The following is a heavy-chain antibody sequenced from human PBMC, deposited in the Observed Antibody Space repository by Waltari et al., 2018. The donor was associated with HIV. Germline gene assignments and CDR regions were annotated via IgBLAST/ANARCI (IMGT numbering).Heavy chain of an antibody. CDR2: INTDRSET. V-gene: IGHV3-7*05. CDR3: ARDRGPSDYGDHARGGFDM. D-gene: IGHD4-17*01. J-gene: IGHJ3*01. Sequence: AESGGGLVQAGGSVRLSCGTSGLLFSISWMSWVSQAPGGEPEWVAKINTDRSETLYVVTVKGRVTITRHNGKNRVFLEMDRLRVEDTAIYYCARDRGPSDYGDHARGGFDMWGQGT. CDR1: GLLFSISW.